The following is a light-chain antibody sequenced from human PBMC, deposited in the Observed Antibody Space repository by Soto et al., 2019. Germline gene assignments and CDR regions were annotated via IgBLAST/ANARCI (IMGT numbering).Light chain of an antibody. CDR2: AAS. Sequence: DLQMTQSPSSLSASVGDRVTITCRASQSISSYLNWYQQKPGKAPKLLIYAASRLQSGVPSRFSGSGSGTDFTLTISSLQPEDFETYYCQQSYSTPRYTFGQGTKLEIK. CDR3: QQSYSTPRYT. CDR1: QSISSY. V-gene: IGKV1-39*01. J-gene: IGKJ2*01.